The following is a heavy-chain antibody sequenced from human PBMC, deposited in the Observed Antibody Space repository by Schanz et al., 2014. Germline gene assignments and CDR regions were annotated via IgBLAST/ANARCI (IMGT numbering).Heavy chain of an antibody. CDR3: AKDAAYYDSVIFPDH. V-gene: IGHV3-23*04. Sequence: EVQLVESGAGLVQPGGSLRLSCAASGFTVSSNYMSWVRQAPGKGLEWVTLVSASGGGPFYADSVKGRFTISRDNSRNTVYLQMNSLRAEDTAIYFCAKDAAYYDSVIFPDHWGQGTLVTVSS. J-gene: IGHJ4*02. D-gene: IGHD3-22*01. CDR1: GFTVSSNY. CDR2: VSASGGGP.